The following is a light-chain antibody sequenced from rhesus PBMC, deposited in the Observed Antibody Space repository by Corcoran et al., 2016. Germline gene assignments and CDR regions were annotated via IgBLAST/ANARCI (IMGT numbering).Light chain of an antibody. J-gene: IGKJ3*01. CDR2: EVS. CDR1: QSLLHSNGKTY. Sequence: DILLTQTPLSLPVTPGEPASISCRSSQSLLHSNGKTYLDWYLLKPVQSPQLLIYEVSKRASGGPGRCSGSGSDNEFTLKINLVEAEDVGIYYCMQTAQWPPFTFGPGTKLDIK. V-gene: IGKV2-104*01. CDR3: MQTAQWPPFT.